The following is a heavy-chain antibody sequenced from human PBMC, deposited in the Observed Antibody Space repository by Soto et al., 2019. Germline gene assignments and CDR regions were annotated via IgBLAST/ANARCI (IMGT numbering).Heavy chain of an antibody. D-gene: IGHD4-17*01. V-gene: IGHV1-24*01. Sequence: WASVKVSCKVSGYTLTELSMHWVRQAPGNGLEWMGGFDPEDGETVYAQDFQGRVTMTEDTSTDTAYMELSSLTSEDTAVYYCATRATVGIYSYYGLDVWGPRTTVTVSS. CDR2: FDPEDGET. J-gene: IGHJ6*02. CDR3: ATRATVGIYSYYGLDV. CDR1: GYTLTELS.